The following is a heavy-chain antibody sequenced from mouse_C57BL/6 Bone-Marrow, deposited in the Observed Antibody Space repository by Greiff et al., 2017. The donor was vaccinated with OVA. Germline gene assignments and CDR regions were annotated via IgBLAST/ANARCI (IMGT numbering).Heavy chain of an antibody. CDR3: TTWGLLPFFYFDY. Sequence: EVQLQQSGAELVRPGASVKLSCTASGFNIKDDYMHWVKQRPEQGLEWIGWIDPENGDTEYASKFQGKATITADTSSNTAYLQLSSLTSEDTAVYYCTTWGLLPFFYFDYWGQGTTLTVSS. CDR2: IDPENGDT. D-gene: IGHD2-3*01. V-gene: IGHV14-4*01. CDR1: GFNIKDDY. J-gene: IGHJ2*01.